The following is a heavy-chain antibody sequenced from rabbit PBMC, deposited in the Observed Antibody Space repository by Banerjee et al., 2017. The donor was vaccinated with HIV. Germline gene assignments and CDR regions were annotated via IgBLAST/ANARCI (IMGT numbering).Heavy chain of an antibody. CDR1: GFDFSDNA. CDR3: ARGVDWGIRLDL. D-gene: IGHD4-1*01. Sequence: QSLEESGGDLVKPEGSLTLTCKASGFDFSDNALCWFRQAPGKGPEWIASIFSGGSGTTNYASWAKGRFTISKTSSTTVTLQMTSLTAADTATYFCARGVDWGIRLDLRGQGTLVTVS. CDR2: IFSGGSGTT. J-gene: IGHJ3*01. V-gene: IGHV1S40*01.